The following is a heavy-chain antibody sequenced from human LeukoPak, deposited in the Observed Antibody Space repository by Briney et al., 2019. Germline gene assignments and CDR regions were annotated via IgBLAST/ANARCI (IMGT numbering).Heavy chain of an antibody. CDR2: IYHSGST. J-gene: IGHJ4*02. D-gene: IGHD5-12*01. CDR1: GSSISSGYY. CDR3: ARGKVATIEY. V-gene: IGHV4-38-2*01. Sequence: PSETLSLTCAVSGSSISSGYYWGWIRQPPGKGLEWIGSIYHSGSTNYNPSLKSRVTISVDTSKNQFSLKLSSVTAADTAVYYCARGKVATIEYWGQGTLVTVSS.